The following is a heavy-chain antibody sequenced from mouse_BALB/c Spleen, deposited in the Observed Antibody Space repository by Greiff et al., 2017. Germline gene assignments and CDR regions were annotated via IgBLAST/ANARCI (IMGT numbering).Heavy chain of an antibody. J-gene: IGHJ3*01. CDR1: GSAFSSYD. D-gene: IGHD2-14*01. V-gene: IGHV5-12-1*01. CDR3: ARHGEVRRTWFAY. Sequence: EVQLVESGGGLVKPGGSLKLSCAASGSAFSSYDMSWVRQTPEKRLEWVAYISSGGGSTYYPDTVKGRFTISRDNAKNTLYLQMSSLKSEDTAMYYCARHGEVRRTWFAYWGQGTLVTVSA. CDR2: ISSGGGST.